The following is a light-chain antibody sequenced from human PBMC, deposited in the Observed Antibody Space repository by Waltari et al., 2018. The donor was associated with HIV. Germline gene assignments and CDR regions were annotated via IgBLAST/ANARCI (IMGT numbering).Light chain of an antibody. CDR1: NSDVGGYNY. J-gene: IGLJ1*01. CDR3: GSFVGSNSHYV. Sequence: QSALTQPPSASGSPGRSVTISCPGTNSDVGGYNYVSWYHPRPGKAPKLRIFEAIKRPSGLPERFSGSTSTNTASLTVCGLQADDEADYYCGSFVGSNSHYVFGTGTKVTVL. CDR2: EAI. V-gene: IGLV2-8*01.